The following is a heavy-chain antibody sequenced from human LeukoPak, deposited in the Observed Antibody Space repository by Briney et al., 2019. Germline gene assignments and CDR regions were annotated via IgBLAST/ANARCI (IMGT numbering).Heavy chain of an antibody. CDR1: GGSISSGSYY. J-gene: IGHJ3*02. Sequence: SETLSLTCTVSGGSISSGSYYWSWIRQPAGKGLEWIGRIYTSGSTNYNPSLKSRVTISVDTSKNQFSLKLSSVTAADTAVYYCARDGGYYDSSGYQEPDAFDIWGQGTMVTVSS. CDR2: IYTSGST. CDR3: ARDGGYYDSSGYQEPDAFDI. D-gene: IGHD3-22*01. V-gene: IGHV4-61*02.